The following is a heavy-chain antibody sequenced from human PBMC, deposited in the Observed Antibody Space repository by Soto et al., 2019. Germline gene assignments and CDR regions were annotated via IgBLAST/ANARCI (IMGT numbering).Heavy chain of an antibody. V-gene: IGHV4-30-4*01. J-gene: IGHJ5*02. Sequence: SETLSLTCTVSGGSISSGDYYWSWIRQPRGKGLEWIGYIYYSGSTYYNPSLKSRVTISVDTSKNQFSLKLSSVTAADTAVYYCARDPSGWFDPWGQGTLVTVSS. CDR1: GGSISSGDYY. CDR3: ARDPSGWFDP. CDR2: IYYSGST.